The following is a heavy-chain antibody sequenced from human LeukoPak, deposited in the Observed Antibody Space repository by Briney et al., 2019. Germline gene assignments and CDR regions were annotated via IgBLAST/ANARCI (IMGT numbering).Heavy chain of an antibody. CDR2: IYFGDSDT. Sequence: GESLKISCKASIYTFTNHWIGWVRQKPGKGLEWMGIIYFGDSDTRYSPSFQGQVSFSADKSISTAYLQWSSLKASDTAMYYCARHDDYSNYYWFDPWGQGTLVTVSS. D-gene: IGHD4-11*01. CDR1: IYTFTNHW. V-gene: IGHV5-51*01. CDR3: ARHDDYSNYYWFDP. J-gene: IGHJ5*02.